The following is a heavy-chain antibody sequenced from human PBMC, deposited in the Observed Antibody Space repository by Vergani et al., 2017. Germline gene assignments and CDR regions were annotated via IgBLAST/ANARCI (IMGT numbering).Heavy chain of an antibody. D-gene: IGHD3-22*01. Sequence: QVQLVESGGGVVQPGRSLRLSCAASGFTFSSYGMHWVRQAPGKGLEWVAVIWYDGSNKYYADSVKGRFTISRDNSKNTLYLQMNSLRADDTAVYYCAKDDYDSSGYYSALFDYWGQGTLVTVSS. CDR2: IWYDGSNK. V-gene: IGHV3-33*06. J-gene: IGHJ4*02. CDR1: GFTFSSYG. CDR3: AKDDYDSSGYYSALFDY.